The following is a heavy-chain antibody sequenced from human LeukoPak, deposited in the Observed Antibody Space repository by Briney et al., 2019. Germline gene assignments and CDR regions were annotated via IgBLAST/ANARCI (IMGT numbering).Heavy chain of an antibody. CDR1: GFTFSNAW. CDR2: IKSKTDGGTT. V-gene: IGHV3-15*01. Sequence: PGGSLRLSCAASGFTFSNAWMSWVRQAPGKGLEWVGRIKSKTDGGTTDYAAPVKGRFTIPRDDSKNTLYLQMNSLKTEDTAVYYCTTRSFTIFGVTYYYYMDVWGKGTTVTVSS. CDR3: TTRSFTIFGVTYYYYMDV. D-gene: IGHD3-3*01. J-gene: IGHJ6*03.